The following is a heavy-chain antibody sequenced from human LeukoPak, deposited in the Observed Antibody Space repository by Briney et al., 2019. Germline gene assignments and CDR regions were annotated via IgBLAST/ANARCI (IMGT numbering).Heavy chain of an antibody. V-gene: IGHV4-34*01. J-gene: IGHJ6*02. CDR2: INDRGTT. CDR3: VRCPKGVRGPYGMDV. Sequence: PSETLSLTCAVSGGSFSGHSWSWIRQSPGKGLEWIVEINDRGTTDYNPSLKSRVTISVDTSKSQFSLKLRSLTAADTAMYFCVRCPKGVRGPYGMDVWAKGPRSPSP. CDR1: GGSFSGHS. D-gene: IGHD3-10*01.